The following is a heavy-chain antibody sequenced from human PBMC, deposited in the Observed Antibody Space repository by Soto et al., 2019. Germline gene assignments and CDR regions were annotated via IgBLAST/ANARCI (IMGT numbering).Heavy chain of an antibody. CDR1: GGSISSYY. J-gene: IGHJ5*02. Sequence: SETLSLTCTVSGGSISSYYWSWIRQPPGKGLEWIGYIYYSGSTNYNPSLKSRVTISVDTSKNQFSLKLSSVTAADTAVYYCARHTTYYDYIWGSYRYFWFDPWGQGTLVTVSS. CDR3: ARHTTYYDYIWGSYRYFWFDP. V-gene: IGHV4-59*08. CDR2: IYYSGST. D-gene: IGHD3-16*02.